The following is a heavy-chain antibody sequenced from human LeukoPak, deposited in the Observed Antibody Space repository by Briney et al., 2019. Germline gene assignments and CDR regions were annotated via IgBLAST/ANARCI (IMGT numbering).Heavy chain of an antibody. CDR1: GFTFSSYS. V-gene: IGHV3-21*01. D-gene: IGHD3-10*01. J-gene: IGHJ4*02. Sequence: KSGGSLRLSCAASGFTFSSYSMNWVRQAPGKGLEWVSSISSSSSYIYYADSAKGRFTISRYNAKNSLYLQMNSLRAEDTAVYYCARGLSSSGSYPLFFDYWGQGTLVTVSS. CDR2: ISSSSSYI. CDR3: ARGLSSSGSYPLFFDY.